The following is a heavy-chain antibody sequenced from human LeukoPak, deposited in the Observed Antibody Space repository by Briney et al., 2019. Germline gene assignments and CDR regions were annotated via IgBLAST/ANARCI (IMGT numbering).Heavy chain of an antibody. Sequence: GGSLRLSCVGSGFTFSDAWISWVRQAPGKGLEWVGRIKSKIDGGTIDYAAPVKGRFTISRDDSRNALYLQMNSLKTEDTAVYYCTTRRQDGCWGQGTLVTVS. D-gene: IGHD6-25*01. CDR2: IKSKIDGGTI. V-gene: IGHV3-15*01. J-gene: IGHJ4*02. CDR3: TTRRQDGC. CDR1: GFTFSDAW.